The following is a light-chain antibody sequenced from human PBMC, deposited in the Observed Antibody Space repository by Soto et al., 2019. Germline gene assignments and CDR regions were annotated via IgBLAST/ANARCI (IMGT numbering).Light chain of an antibody. V-gene: IGLV2-8*01. CDR1: SSDVGGYNY. CDR2: EVN. CDR3: SSHSGSNLVV. Sequence: QSALTQPPSASGSPGQSVTISCTGTSSDVGGYNYVSWYQQHPGKAPKLMTYEVNKRPSGVPDRFSGSKSGNTASLTVSGLQAEDDADYYCSSHSGSNLVVFGGGTKLTVL. J-gene: IGLJ2*01.